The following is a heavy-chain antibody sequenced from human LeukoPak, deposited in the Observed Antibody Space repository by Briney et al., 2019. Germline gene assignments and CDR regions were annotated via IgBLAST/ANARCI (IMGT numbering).Heavy chain of an antibody. CDR3: AREAAGKDAFDI. D-gene: IGHD6-13*01. Sequence: PSETLSLTCTVSGGSISSYYWSWIRPPPGRGLEWIGYIYYSGSTNYNPSLKSRVAISVDTSKNQFSLKLSSVTAADTAVYYCAREAAGKDAFDIWGQGTMVTVSS. V-gene: IGHV4-59*01. J-gene: IGHJ3*02. CDR2: IYYSGST. CDR1: GGSISSYY.